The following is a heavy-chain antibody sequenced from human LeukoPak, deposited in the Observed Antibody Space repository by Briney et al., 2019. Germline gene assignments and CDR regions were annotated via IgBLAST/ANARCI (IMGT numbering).Heavy chain of an antibody. Sequence: EASETLSLTCTVSGGSISSYYWSWIRQPPGKGLEWIGYIYYSGSTNYNPSLKSRVTISVDTSKNQFSLKLSSVTAADTAVYYCARAYPGGFCDYWGQGSLVTVSS. CDR1: GGSISSYY. J-gene: IGHJ4*02. CDR2: IYYSGST. CDR3: ARAYPGGFCDY. D-gene: IGHD3-10*01. V-gene: IGHV4-59*01.